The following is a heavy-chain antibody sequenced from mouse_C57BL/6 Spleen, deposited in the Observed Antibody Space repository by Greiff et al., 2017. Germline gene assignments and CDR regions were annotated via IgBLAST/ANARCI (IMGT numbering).Heavy chain of an antibody. V-gene: IGHV1-64*01. Sequence: QVQLQQPGAELVKPGASVKLSCKASGYTFTSYWMHWVKQRPGQGLEWIGMIHPNSGSTNYNEKFKSKATLTVDKSSSTAYMQLSRLTSEDSAVYYCARAGYYDYDGDAMDYWGQGTSVTVSS. CDR3: ARAGYYDYDGDAMDY. D-gene: IGHD2-4*01. CDR2: IHPNSGST. CDR1: GYTFTSYW. J-gene: IGHJ4*01.